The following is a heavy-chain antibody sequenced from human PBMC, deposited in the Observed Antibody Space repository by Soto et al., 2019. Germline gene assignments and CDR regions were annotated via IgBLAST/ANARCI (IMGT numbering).Heavy chain of an antibody. J-gene: IGHJ6*02. D-gene: IGHD1-1*01. CDR3: TSLPEPQYGMDV. CDR1: GFTFSNAW. CDR2: IKSKTDGGTT. Sequence: PGGSLRLSCAASGFTFSNAWMSWVRQAPGKGLEWVGRIKSKTDGGTTDYAAPVKGRFTISRDDSKNTLYLQMNSLKTEDTAVYYCTSLPEPQYGMDVWGQGTTVTVSS. V-gene: IGHV3-15*01.